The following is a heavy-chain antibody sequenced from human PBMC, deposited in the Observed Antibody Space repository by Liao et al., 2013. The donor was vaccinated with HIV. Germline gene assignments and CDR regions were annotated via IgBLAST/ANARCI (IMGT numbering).Heavy chain of an antibody. D-gene: IGHD4-11*01. Sequence: QVQLQESGPGLVKPSETLSLTCTVSGGSISNYYWSWIRQPPGKGLEWIGYIYYSGSTNYNPSLKSRVIISVDTSKNQFSLKLSSVTAADTAVYYCARSTVTLYYYYMDVWGKGPRSPSP. J-gene: IGHJ6*03. CDR2: IYYSGST. CDR1: GGSISNYY. CDR3: ARSTVTLYYYYMDV. V-gene: IGHV4-59*01.